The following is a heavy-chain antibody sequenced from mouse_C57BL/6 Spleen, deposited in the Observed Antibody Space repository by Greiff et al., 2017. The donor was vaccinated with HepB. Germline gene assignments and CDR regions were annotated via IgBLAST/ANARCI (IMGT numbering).Heavy chain of an antibody. CDR1: GYTFTDYN. J-gene: IGHJ3*01. V-gene: IGHV1-18*01. D-gene: IGHD2-4*01. CDR3: ARSRGLSTWFAY. CDR2: INPNNGGT. Sequence: EVQLQQSGPELVKPGASVKISCKASGYTFTDYNMDWVKQSHGKSLEWIGDINPNNGGTIYNQKFKGKATLTVDKSSSTAYMELRSLTSEDTAVYYCARSRGLSTWFAYWGQGTLVTVSA.